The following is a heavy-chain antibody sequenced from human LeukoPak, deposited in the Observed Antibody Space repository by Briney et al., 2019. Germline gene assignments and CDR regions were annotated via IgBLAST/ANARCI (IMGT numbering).Heavy chain of an antibody. V-gene: IGHV1-18*01. CDR1: GYTFTSYG. CDR3: ARGGCSSTSCYSPRY. CDR2: ISAYNGNT. D-gene: IGHD2-2*01. Sequence: ASVKVSCKASGYTFTSYGISWVRQAPGQGLEWMGWISAYNGNTNYAQKLQGRVTMTTDTSTSTAYMELRSLRAEDTAVYYCARGGCSSTSCYSPRYWGQGTLVTVSS. J-gene: IGHJ4*02.